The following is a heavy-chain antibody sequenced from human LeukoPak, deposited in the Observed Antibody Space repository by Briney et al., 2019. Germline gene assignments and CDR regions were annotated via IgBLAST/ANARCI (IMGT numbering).Heavy chain of an antibody. Sequence: NPPETLSLXCTVSGDSISIYYWSWIRQPPGKGLEWIGYISDSGSTNYNPSLKSRVTISVDTSKRQFSLKLSSVTAADTAVYYCARYGSGRAYYYYMDVWGKGTTVTVSS. J-gene: IGHJ6*03. CDR3: ARYGSGRAYYYYMDV. D-gene: IGHD3-10*01. CDR2: ISDSGST. V-gene: IGHV4-59*01. CDR1: GDSISIYY.